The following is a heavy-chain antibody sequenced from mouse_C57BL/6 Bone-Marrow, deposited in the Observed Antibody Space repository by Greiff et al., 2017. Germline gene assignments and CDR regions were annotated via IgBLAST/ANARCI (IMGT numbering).Heavy chain of an antibody. CDR2: IDPETGGT. D-gene: IGHD1-1*01. V-gene: IGHV1-15*01. J-gene: IGHJ2*01. Sequence: VQLQQSGAELVRPGASVTLSCKASGYTFTDYEMHWVKQTPVHGLEWIGAIDPETGGTAYNQKFKGTAILTAVKSSCTAYMDLRSLTSEYSAVYYCTRGGDITTVVADYGGQGTTLTVSS. CDR3: TRGGDITTVVADY. CDR1: GYTFTDYE.